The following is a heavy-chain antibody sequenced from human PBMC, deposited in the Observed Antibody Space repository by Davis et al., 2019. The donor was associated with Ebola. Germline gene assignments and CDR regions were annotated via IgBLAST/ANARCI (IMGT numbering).Heavy chain of an antibody. V-gene: IGHV1-8*01. D-gene: IGHD1-1*01. CDR2: MNPNSGNT. CDR1: AYTFPNSD. CDR3: ATTATLDY. J-gene: IGHJ4*02. Sequence: ASVKVPCKASAYTFPNSDINWVRQATGQGLEWMGWMNPNSGNTGHAQNFQRRITMTRNNSIRTAYMELRDLRSEDTAVYYCATTATLDYWGQGTLVTVSP.